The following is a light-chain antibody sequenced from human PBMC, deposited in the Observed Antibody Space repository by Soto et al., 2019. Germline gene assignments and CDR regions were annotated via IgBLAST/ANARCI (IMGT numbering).Light chain of an antibody. CDR3: SSNKIGSTYV. CDR1: SSDVGSYNL. V-gene: IGLV2-14*02. Sequence: QSALTQPASVSGSPGQSITISCTGTSSDVGSYNLVSWYQQHPGKAPKVMIYEVTKRPSGVSDHFSGSKSGNTASLTISGLQAEDEALYYCSSNKIGSTYVFGTGTKLTVL. J-gene: IGLJ1*01. CDR2: EVT.